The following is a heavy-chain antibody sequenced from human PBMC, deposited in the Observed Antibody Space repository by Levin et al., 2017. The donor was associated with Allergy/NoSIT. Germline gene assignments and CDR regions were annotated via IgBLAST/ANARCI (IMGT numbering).Heavy chain of an antibody. CDR2: ISTDNGHA. J-gene: IGHJ4*02. CDR3: ARGQGGYESFDY. Sequence: ASVKVSCKTSGYTFNHYGIDWVRQAPGQGLEWVGWISTDNGHADYAQKVQGRVTMSTDRPTTTAYLELKSLRSDDTAVYYCARGQGGYESFDYWGQGTLSTVSS. V-gene: IGHV1-18*01. D-gene: IGHD5-12*01. CDR1: GYTFNHYG.